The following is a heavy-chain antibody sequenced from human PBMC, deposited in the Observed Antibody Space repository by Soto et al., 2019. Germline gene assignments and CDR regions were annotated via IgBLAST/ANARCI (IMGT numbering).Heavy chain of an antibody. CDR1: GFSLSTSGMR. CDR3: ARMRYSSGWSYYFDY. D-gene: IGHD6-19*01. J-gene: IGHJ4*02. CDR2: IDWDDGK. V-gene: IGHV2-70*04. Sequence: SGPTLVNPTQTLTLTCTLSGFSLSTSGMRXNWIRQPPGKALEWLARIDWDDGKFYSTSLQNRLTISKDTSKNQVVLTMTNMDLVDTATYYCARMRYSSGWSYYFDYWGQGTLVTVSS.